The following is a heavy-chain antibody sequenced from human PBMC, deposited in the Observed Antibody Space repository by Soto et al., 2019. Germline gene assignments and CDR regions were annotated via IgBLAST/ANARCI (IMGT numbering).Heavy chain of an antibody. J-gene: IGHJ6*02. Sequence: GASVKVSCKASGYTFTSYAMHWVRQAPGQRLEWMGWINAGNGNTKYSQKFQGRVTITRDTSASTAYMELSSLRSEDTAVYYCARGPPSIFFFGVIPHTHIYFCGQGTTVPVSS. CDR3: ARGPPSIFFFGVIPHTHIYF. D-gene: IGHD3-3*01. CDR1: GYTFTSYA. CDR2: INAGNGNT. V-gene: IGHV1-3*01.